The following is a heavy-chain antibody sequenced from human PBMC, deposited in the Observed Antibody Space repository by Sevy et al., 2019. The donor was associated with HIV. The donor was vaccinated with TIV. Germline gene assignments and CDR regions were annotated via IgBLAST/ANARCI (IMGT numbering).Heavy chain of an antibody. J-gene: IGHJ4*02. Sequence: GGSLRLSCTTSGFTFSIYAMSWVRQAPGKGLEWVSAISGSGSSTYYADSVKGRFTISRDNSKNTLYLQMNSLRAEDTAAFYCAKEGGSHYDTSGSFDDWGQGTRVTVSS. CDR1: GFTFSIYA. D-gene: IGHD3-22*01. V-gene: IGHV3-23*01. CDR3: AKEGGSHYDTSGSFDD. CDR2: ISGSGSST.